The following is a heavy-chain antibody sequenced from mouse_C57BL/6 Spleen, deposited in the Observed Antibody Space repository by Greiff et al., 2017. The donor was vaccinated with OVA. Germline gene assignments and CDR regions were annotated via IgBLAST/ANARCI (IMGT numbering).Heavy chain of an antibody. J-gene: IGHJ1*03. CDR2: IYPGDGDT. CDR3: ARADYSYWYFDV. D-gene: IGHD2-4*01. V-gene: IGHV1-82*01. Sequence: VQLQQSGPELVKPGASVKISCKASGYAFSSSWMNWVKQRPGKGLEWIGRIYPGDGDTNYNGKFKGKATLTADKPSSTAYMQLSSLTSEDSAVYFCARADYSYWYFDVWGTGTTVTVSS. CDR1: GYAFSSSW.